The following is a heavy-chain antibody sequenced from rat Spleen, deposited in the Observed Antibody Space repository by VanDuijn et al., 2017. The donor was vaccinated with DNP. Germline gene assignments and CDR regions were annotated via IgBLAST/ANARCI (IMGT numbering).Heavy chain of an antibody. V-gene: IGHV5-29*01. CDR3: ATTDYGYTRNWFAY. Sequence: EVQLVESGGGPVQPGRSLKLSCVASGFIFSNYGMAWVRQAPKKGLEWVAYISYDGGSTYYRDSVKGRFTISRDNAQSTLYLQMDSLRSEDTATYYCATTDYGYTRNWFAYWGQGTLVTVSS. J-gene: IGHJ3*01. CDR1: GFIFSNYG. D-gene: IGHD1-9*01. CDR2: ISYDGGST.